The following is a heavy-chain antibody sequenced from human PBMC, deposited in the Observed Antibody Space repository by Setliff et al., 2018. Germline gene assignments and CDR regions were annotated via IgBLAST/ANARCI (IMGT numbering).Heavy chain of an antibody. V-gene: IGHV1-18*01. D-gene: IGHD3-22*01. CDR3: ARDSSGYMAFDI. CDR1: GYTFRNYA. CDR2: ISVYNGDT. Sequence: ASVKVSCKASGYTFRNYAFAWVRQAPGQGLEWVGWISVYNGDTNYAQKFQGRVTLTTDTSTSTAYMELRSLTSDDSAFYYCARDSSGYMAFDIWGQGTMVTVSS. J-gene: IGHJ3*02.